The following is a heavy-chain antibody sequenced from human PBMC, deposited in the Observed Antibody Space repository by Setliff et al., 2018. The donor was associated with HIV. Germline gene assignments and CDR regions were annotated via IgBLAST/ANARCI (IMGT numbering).Heavy chain of an antibody. CDR1: GYSVSSGYY. Sequence: KPSETLSLTCAVSGYSVSSGYYWGWIRQPPGKGLEWIGSFYHSGSTFYNPSLKSRVTISLDTSKNQFSLKLRSVTAADTAVYYCVSGPLSGYGYYFDYWGQGALVTVSS. CDR2: FYHSGST. D-gene: IGHD3-3*01. CDR3: VSGPLSGYGYYFDY. V-gene: IGHV4-38-2*01. J-gene: IGHJ4*02.